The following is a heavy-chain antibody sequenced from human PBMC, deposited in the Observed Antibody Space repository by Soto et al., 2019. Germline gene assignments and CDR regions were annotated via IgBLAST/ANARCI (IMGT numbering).Heavy chain of an antibody. CDR1: GFTFSSYD. D-gene: IGHD3-10*01. J-gene: IGHJ4*02. CDR3: ARVSVVRGIIIGSFDY. V-gene: IGHV3-48*03. Sequence: EVHLVESGGGLVQPGGSLRLSCAASGFTFSSYDMTWVRQAPGKGLEWVSYITSSGTTIYHADSVKGRFTISRDNAKNSLYLQVNSLRAEDTAVYYCARVSVVRGIIIGSFDYWGQGTLVTVSS. CDR2: ITSSGTTI.